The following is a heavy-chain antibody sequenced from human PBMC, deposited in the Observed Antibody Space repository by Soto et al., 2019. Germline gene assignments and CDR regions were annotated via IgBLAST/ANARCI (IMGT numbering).Heavy chain of an antibody. CDR1: GFTFTNYW. CDR3: TTGFEY. V-gene: IGHV3-74*01. Sequence: PGGSLRLSCAASGFTFTNYWMHWVRQVPGKGLVWVSRIDGVGAGTSYSDSVRGRFTISRDNAENMLYLQMNSLRAEDTAVYCCTTGFEYWGQGTLVTVSS. CDR2: IDGVGAGT. J-gene: IGHJ4*02.